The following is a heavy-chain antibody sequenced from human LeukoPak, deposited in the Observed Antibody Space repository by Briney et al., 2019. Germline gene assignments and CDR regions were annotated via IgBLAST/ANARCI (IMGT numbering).Heavy chain of an antibody. D-gene: IGHD6-13*01. J-gene: IGHJ1*01. CDR1: GFTFSSYS. V-gene: IGHV3-21*01. Sequence: GGSLRRSCAASGFTFSSYSMNWVRQAPGKGLEWVSSISSSSSYIYYADSVKGRFTISRDNAKNSLYLQMNSLRAEDTAVYYCTRSRIAAAGEYFQHWGQGTLVTVSS. CDR2: ISSSSSYI. CDR3: TRSRIAAAGEYFQH.